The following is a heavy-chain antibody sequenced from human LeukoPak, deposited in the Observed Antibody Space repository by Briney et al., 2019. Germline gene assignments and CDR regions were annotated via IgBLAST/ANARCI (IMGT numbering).Heavy chain of an antibody. CDR2: INHSGST. D-gene: IGHD6-6*01. Sequence: SETLSLTCAVYGGSFSGYYWSWIRQPPGKGLEWIGEINHSGSTNYNPSLKRRVTISVDTSKNQFSLKLSSVTAADTAVYYCARGSSRIAARPGRFDPWGQGTLVTVSS. V-gene: IGHV4-34*01. CDR3: ARGSSRIAARPGRFDP. CDR1: GGSFSGYY. J-gene: IGHJ5*02.